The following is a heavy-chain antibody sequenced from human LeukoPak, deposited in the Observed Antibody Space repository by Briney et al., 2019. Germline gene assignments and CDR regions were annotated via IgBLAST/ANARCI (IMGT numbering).Heavy chain of an antibody. Sequence: ASVKVSCKASGYSFTSYYLHWVRQAPGQGLEWMGKINPSGGSTTYAQKFQGRVTVTRDTSTSTVHMELSGLRSEDTAVYYCARDQEGFDYWGQGTLVTVSS. CDR1: GYSFTSYY. CDR3: ARDQEGFDY. CDR2: INPSGGST. V-gene: IGHV1-46*01. J-gene: IGHJ4*02.